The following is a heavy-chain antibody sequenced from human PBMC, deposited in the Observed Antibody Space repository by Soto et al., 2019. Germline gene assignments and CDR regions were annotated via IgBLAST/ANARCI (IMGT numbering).Heavy chain of an antibody. J-gene: IGHJ5*02. V-gene: IGHV4-34*01. D-gene: IGHD3-3*02. Sequence: PSETLSLTCAVYGGSFSGYYWSWIRQPPGKGLEWIGEINHSGSTNYNPSLKSRVTISVDTSKNQFSLKLSSVTAADTAVYYCARPRLISTNWFDPWGQGTLVTVSS. CDR3: ARPRLISTNWFDP. CDR2: INHSGST. CDR1: GGSFSGYY.